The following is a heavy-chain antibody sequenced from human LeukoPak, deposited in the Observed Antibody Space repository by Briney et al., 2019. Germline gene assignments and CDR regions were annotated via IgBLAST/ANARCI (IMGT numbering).Heavy chain of an antibody. CDR1: GFTFSSYA. Sequence: GGSLRLSCAASGFTFSSYAMSWVRQAPGKGPEWVSALNNRATTTYYADSVKGRFTISRDNSKNTLYLQMDSLRVEDTAIYYCAKESPYASPRNYYFDYWGQGTLVTVSS. V-gene: IGHV3-23*01. CDR2: LNNRATTT. J-gene: IGHJ4*02. CDR3: AKESPYASPRNYYFDY.